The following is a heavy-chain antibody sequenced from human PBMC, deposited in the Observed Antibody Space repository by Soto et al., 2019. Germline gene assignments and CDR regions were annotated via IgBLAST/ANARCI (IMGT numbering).Heavy chain of an antibody. CDR3: ARFLTRYSYCMDV. CDR2: IDWDDDE. CDR1: GFSLSTSGIS. V-gene: IGHV2-70*01. Sequence: SGPTLVNPTQTLTLTCTFSGFSLSTSGISMSWIRQPPGMALEWLALIDWDDDEYYSPSLRPRLTVSKDTSKNQVVLTMTNMDPVDTATYYCARFLTRYSYCMDVWGQGTMVTVS. J-gene: IGHJ6*02.